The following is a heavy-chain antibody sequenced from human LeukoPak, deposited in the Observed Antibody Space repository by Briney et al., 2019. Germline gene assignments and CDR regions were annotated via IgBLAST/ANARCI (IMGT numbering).Heavy chain of an antibody. D-gene: IGHD2-15*01. CDR1: GGSLSSGDYY. J-gene: IGHJ4*02. CDR2: IYYSGRT. V-gene: IGHV4-30-4*01. Sequence: SETLSLTCTVSGGSLSSGDYYWSWIRQPPGTGLEWIGYIYYSGRTYYNPSLKSRVTISVDTSKNQCSLKLSSGTAADTAVYYCARAEDCSGGSCLLDYWGQGTLVTVSS. CDR3: ARAEDCSGGSCLLDY.